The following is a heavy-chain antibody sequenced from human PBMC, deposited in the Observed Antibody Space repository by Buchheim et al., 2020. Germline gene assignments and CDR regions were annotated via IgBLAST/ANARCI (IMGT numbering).Heavy chain of an antibody. CDR1: GGSISSGGYY. Sequence: QVQLQESGPGLVKPSQTLSLTCTVSGGSISSGGYYWSWIRQHPGKGLEWIGEINHSGGTNYNPSLKSRVTISVDTSKNQFSLKLSSVTAADTAVYYCARVIPFLGRDYFDYWGQGTL. D-gene: IGHD2-15*01. CDR3: ARVIPFLGRDYFDY. V-gene: IGHV4-31*03. J-gene: IGHJ4*02. CDR2: INHSGGT.